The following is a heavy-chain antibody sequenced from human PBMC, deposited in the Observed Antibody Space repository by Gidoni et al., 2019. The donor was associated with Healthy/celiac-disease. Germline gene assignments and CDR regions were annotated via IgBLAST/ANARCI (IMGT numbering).Heavy chain of an antibody. CDR2: IYYSGST. Sequence: QVQLQESGPGLVKTSETLSLTCTVSGGSISSYYWSWIRQPPGKGLEWIGYIYYSGSTNYNPSLKSRVTISVDTSKNQFSLKLSSVTAADTAVYYCAKGILDAFDIWGQGTMVTVSS. D-gene: IGHD2-21*01. V-gene: IGHV4-59*08. J-gene: IGHJ3*02. CDR3: AKGILDAFDI. CDR1: GGSISSYY.